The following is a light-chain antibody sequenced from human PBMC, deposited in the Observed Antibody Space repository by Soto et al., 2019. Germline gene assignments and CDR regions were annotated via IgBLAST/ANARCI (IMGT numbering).Light chain of an antibody. J-gene: IGKJ3*01. V-gene: IGKV3-20*01. CDR3: QQYDASPLT. Sequence: EIVLTQSPGTLSLSPGERATLSCRASQTLSTNSLAWYQQRLGQTPRLLLYAASTRDTDIPDRFNGSGSGTDFALTISRLEPEDFALYFCQQYDASPLTFGPGTKVDVK. CDR1: QTLSTNS. CDR2: AAS.